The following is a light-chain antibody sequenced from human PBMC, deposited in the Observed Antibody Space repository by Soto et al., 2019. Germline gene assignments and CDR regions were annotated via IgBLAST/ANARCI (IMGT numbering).Light chain of an antibody. Sequence: EIVLTQSPGTLSLSPGERATLSCRASQSFRGLLAWYQQKPGQAPRLLIYDAYNRATGIPPRFSGSGSGTDFTLTSSSLEPEDSAVYYCQQRHMWPITFGQGTRLEIK. CDR3: QQRHMWPIT. V-gene: IGKV3-11*01. CDR2: DAY. J-gene: IGKJ5*01. CDR1: QSFRGL.